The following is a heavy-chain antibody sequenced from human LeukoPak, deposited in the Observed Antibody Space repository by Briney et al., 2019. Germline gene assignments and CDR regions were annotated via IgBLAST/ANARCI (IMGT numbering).Heavy chain of an antibody. CDR2: ISGSAHKI. Sequence: PGGSLRLSCVASGITFSNYAVSWVRQAPEKGLDWVSVISGSAHKIRYADSVKGRFTISRDNSENIVYLQMNNLRAEDTAVYYCAKYGPQDSGSSHFDYWGQGALVTVSS. CDR1: GITFSNYA. D-gene: IGHD1-26*01. J-gene: IGHJ4*02. CDR3: AKYGPQDSGSSHFDY. V-gene: IGHV3-23*01.